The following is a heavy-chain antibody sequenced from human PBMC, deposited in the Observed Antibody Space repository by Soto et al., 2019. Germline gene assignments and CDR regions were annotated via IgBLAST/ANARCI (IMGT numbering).Heavy chain of an antibody. Sequence: QVLLQASGPGLVKPSETLALTCSLSGDSLGSHYWSWIRQTPGKGLEWIGYITKSVTTSYNTSLQSRVTMSVDGSKNQIFLRLTSVSAADTASYYCARHRLYNMWPDVWGEGTTVTVSS. V-gene: IGHV4-59*08. J-gene: IGHJ6*04. D-gene: IGHD1-20*01. CDR1: GDSLGSHY. CDR2: ITKSVTT. CDR3: ARHRLYNMWPDV.